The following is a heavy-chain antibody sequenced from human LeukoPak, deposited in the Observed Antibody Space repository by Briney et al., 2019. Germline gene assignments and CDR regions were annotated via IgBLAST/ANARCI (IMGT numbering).Heavy chain of an antibody. CDR1: GGSISSYY. CDR2: IYYSGST. J-gene: IGHJ6*03. Sequence: SETLSLTCTVSGGSISSYYWSWIRQPPGKGLEWIGYIYYSGSTNYNPSLKSRVTISVDTSKNQFSLKLSSVTAAGTAVYYCARVVVVVPAAILDYYYYMDVWGKGTTVTVSS. CDR3: ARVVVVVPAAILDYYYYMDV. D-gene: IGHD2-2*02. V-gene: IGHV4-59*01.